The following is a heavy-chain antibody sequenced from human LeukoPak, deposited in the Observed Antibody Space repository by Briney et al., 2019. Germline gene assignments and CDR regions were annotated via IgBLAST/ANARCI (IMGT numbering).Heavy chain of an antibody. CDR2: ISGSGGST. V-gene: IGHV3-23*01. J-gene: IGHJ4*02. Sequence: GGSLRLSCAASGFTFSSYAMTWVRQAPGKGLEWVSAISGSGGSTYYADSVKGRFTISRDNAKNSLYLQMNNLRAEDTAVYYCARGRFNYDSSGYSSFYHWGQGTLVTVSS. CDR3: ARGRFNYDSSGYSSFYH. D-gene: IGHD3-22*01. CDR1: GFTFSSYA.